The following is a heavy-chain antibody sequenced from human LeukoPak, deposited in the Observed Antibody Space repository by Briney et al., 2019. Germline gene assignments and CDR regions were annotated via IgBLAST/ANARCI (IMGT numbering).Heavy chain of an antibody. CDR3: ARGPTTHPFDP. J-gene: IGHJ5*02. CDR1: GGSISSSNYY. Sequence: SETLSLTCTVSGGSISSSNYYWGWIRQPPGKGLEWVGNIYYSGSTFYNPSLKSRVTMSVDTSNNQFSLKLSSVTAADTAVYYCARGPTTHPFDPWGQGTLVTVSS. D-gene: IGHD2-15*01. CDR2: IYYSGST. V-gene: IGHV4-39*07.